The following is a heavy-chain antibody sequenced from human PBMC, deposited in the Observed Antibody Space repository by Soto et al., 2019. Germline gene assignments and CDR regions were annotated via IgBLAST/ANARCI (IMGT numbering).Heavy chain of an antibody. CDR3: ARGLYGSGSYFGY. D-gene: IGHD3-10*01. J-gene: IGHJ4*02. CDR1: GGSFSGYY. Sequence: KPSETLSLTCAVYGGSFSGYYWSWIRQPPGKGLEWIGEINHSGSTNYNPSLKSRVTISVDTSKNQFSLKLSSVTAADTAVYYCARGLYGSGSYFGYWGQGTLVTVSS. V-gene: IGHV4-34*01. CDR2: INHSGST.